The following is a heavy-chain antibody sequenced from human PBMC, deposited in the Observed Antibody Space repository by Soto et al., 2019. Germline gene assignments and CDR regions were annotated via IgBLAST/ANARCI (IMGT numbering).Heavy chain of an antibody. J-gene: IGHJ3*02. CDR2: ISSSGSTI. V-gene: IGHV3-11*01. CDR3: ARDWKRLRRGDAFDI. CDR1: GFTFSDYY. Sequence: GGSLRLSCAASGFTFSDYYMSWIRQAPGKGLEWVSYISSSGSTIYYADSLKGRFTISRDNAKNSLYLQMNSLRAEDTAVYYCARDWKRLRRGDAFDIWGQGTMVTVSS. D-gene: IGHD6-25*01.